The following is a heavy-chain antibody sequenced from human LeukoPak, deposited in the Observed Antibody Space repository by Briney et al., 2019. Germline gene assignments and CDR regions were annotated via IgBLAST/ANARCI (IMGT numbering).Heavy chain of an antibody. Sequence: QAGGSLRLSCAASGFTFSSYAMSWVRQAPGKGLEWVSAISGSGGSTYYADSVKGRFTISRDNSKNTLYLQMNSLRAEDTAVYYCAKVLAGTFYYYGMDVWGQGTTVTVSS. J-gene: IGHJ6*02. V-gene: IGHV3-23*01. CDR3: AKVLAGTFYYYGMDV. CDR2: ISGSGGST. D-gene: IGHD6-13*01. CDR1: GFTFSSYA.